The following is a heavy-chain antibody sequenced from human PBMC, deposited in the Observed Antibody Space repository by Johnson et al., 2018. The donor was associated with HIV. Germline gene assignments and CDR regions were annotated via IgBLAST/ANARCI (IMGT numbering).Heavy chain of an antibody. CDR1: GLTVSSNY. CDR2: LFSGGTT. J-gene: IGHJ3*02. D-gene: IGHD6-19*01. Sequence: VQLVESGGGLVQPGGSLRLSCAASGLTVSSNYMSWVRQAPGKGLEWVSVLFSGGTTYYADPVNGRFTIARDNSKNTLYLQMNSLRAEDTAVYYCARPSSGWYFDAFDIWGQGTMVTVSS. V-gene: IGHV3-66*04. CDR3: ARPSSGWYFDAFDI.